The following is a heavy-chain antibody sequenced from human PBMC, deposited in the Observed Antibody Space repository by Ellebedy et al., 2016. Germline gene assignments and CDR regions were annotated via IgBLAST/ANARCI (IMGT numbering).Heavy chain of an antibody. D-gene: IGHD1-7*01. CDR3: ARHLSQGPPLRLRTTHVFDY. CDR2: INHSGST. CDR1: GGSFSGYY. Sequence: SETLSLTCAVYGGSFSGYYWSWIRQPPGKGLEWIGEINHSGSTNYNPSLKSRVTISVDTSKNQFSLKLSSVTAADTAVYYCARHLSQGPPLRLRTTHVFDYWGQGTLVTVSS. J-gene: IGHJ4*02. V-gene: IGHV4-34*01.